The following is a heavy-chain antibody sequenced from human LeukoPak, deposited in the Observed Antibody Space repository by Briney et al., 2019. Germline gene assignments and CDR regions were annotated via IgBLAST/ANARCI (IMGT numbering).Heavy chain of an antibody. J-gene: IGHJ5*02. CDR2: ITTSSSYI. D-gene: IGHD6-13*01. CDR3: ARDPAAAGTVWLDP. Sequence: GGSLRLSCVASGSTFSSYSMNWVRQAPGKGLEWVSSITTSSSYIYYADSVRGRFTISRDDAKNSLYLQMNSLRAEDTAVYYCARDPAAAGTVWLDPWGQGTLVTVSS. V-gene: IGHV3-21*01. CDR1: GSTFSSYS.